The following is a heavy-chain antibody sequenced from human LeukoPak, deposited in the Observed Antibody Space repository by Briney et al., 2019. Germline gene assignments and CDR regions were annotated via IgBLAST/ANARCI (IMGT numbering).Heavy chain of an antibody. CDR3: AKGSSYYYDSSAKRPFDY. CDR1: GFTFSSYG. V-gene: IGHV3-30*02. J-gene: IGHJ4*02. D-gene: IGHD3-22*01. Sequence: GGSLRLSCASSGFTFSSYGMHWVRQAPGKGLEWVAFIRYDGSNKYYADSVKGRFTISRDNSKNTLYLQMNSLRAEDTAVYYCAKGSSYYYDSSAKRPFDYWGQGTLVTVSS. CDR2: IRYDGSNK.